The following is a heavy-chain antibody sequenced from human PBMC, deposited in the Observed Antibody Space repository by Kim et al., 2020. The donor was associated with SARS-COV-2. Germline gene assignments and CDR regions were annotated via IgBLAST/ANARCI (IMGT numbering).Heavy chain of an antibody. J-gene: IGHJ4*02. Sequence: ASVKVSCKVSGYTLTELSMHWVRQAPGKGLEWMGGFDPEDGETIYAQKFQGRVTMTEDTSTDTAYMELSSLRSEDTAVYYCATDRMYYYDSSGGFDYWGQGTLVTVSS. CDR1: GYTLTELS. CDR3: ATDRMYYYDSSGGFDY. CDR2: FDPEDGET. V-gene: IGHV1-24*01. D-gene: IGHD3-22*01.